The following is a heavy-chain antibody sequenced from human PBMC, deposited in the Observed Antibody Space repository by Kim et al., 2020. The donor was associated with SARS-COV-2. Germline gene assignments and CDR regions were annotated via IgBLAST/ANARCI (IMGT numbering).Heavy chain of an antibody. CDR3: ARRDIAAAARLDP. J-gene: IGHJ5*02. V-gene: IGHV4-34*01. CDR1: GGSFSGYY. D-gene: IGHD6-13*01. CDR2: INHSGST. Sequence: SETLSLTCAVYGGSFSGYYWSWIRQPPGKGLEWIGEINHSGSTNYNPSLKSRVTISVDTSKNQFSLKPSSVTAADTAVYYCARRDIAAAARLDPWGQGTLVTVS.